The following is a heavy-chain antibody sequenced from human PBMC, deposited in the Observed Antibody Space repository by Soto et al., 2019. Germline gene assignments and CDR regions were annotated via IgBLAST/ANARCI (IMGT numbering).Heavy chain of an antibody. Sequence: QPGGSLRLSCAASGFTFSSYGMHWVRRAPGKGLEWVAVISYDGSNKYYADSVKGRFTISRDNSKNTLYLQMNSLRAEDTAVYYCAKERVVAATPQYYYYGMDVWGQGTTVTVSS. CDR3: AKERVVAATPQYYYYGMDV. V-gene: IGHV3-30*18. CDR2: ISYDGSNK. CDR1: GFTFSSYG. J-gene: IGHJ6*02. D-gene: IGHD2-15*01.